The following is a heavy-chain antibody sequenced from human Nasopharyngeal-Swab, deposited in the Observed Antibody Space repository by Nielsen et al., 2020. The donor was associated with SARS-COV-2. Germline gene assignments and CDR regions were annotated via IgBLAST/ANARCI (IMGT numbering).Heavy chain of an antibody. CDR3: ARDGTGTTRKNGWFDP. CDR2: IYSGSST. CDR1: GFTVSSNY. Sequence: GESLKISCAASGFTVSSNYMSWVRQAPGKGLEWVSVIYSGSSTYYADSVKGRFTISRDNSKNTLYLQMNSLRAEDTAVYYCARDGTGTTRKNGWFDPWGQGTLVTVSS. D-gene: IGHD1-1*01. V-gene: IGHV3-66*01. J-gene: IGHJ5*02.